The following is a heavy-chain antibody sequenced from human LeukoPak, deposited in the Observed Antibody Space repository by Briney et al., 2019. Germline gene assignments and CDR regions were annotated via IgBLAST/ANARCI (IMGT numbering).Heavy chain of an antibody. CDR3: ANLVIHTSSGWHLDS. CDR2: VYYSGTT. Sequence: SETLSLTCTVSRGSITTYYWSWIRQPPGKGLEWLGYVYYSGTTDYNPSLKSRISMSADTSRNQFSLNLNSVTAADTAFYYCANLVIHTSSGWHLDSWGQGTLVTVSS. D-gene: IGHD6-19*01. CDR1: RGSITTYY. V-gene: IGHV4-59*01. J-gene: IGHJ4*02.